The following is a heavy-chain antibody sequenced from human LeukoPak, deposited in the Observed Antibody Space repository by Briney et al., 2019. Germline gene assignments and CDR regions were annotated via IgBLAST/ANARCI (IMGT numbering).Heavy chain of an antibody. CDR3: AREGIAARPTFDY. CDR1: GGTFSSYA. V-gene: IGHV1-69*13. Sequence: GASVKVPCKASGGTFSSYAISWVRQAPGQGLEWMGGIIPIFGTANYAQKFQGRVTITADESTSTAYMELSSLRSEDTAVYYCAREGIAARPTFDYRGQGTLSPSPQ. D-gene: IGHD6-6*01. J-gene: IGHJ4*02. CDR2: IIPIFGTA.